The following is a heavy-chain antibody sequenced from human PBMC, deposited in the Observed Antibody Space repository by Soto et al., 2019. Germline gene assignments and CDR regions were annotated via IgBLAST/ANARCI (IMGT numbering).Heavy chain of an antibody. Sequence: EVQLLESGGGLVQPGGSLRLSCAASGFTFSSYAMSWVRQAPGKGLEWVSAISGSGGSTYYADSVKGRFTISRDNSKNTLYLEMNSLRAEDTAVYYCAKVSSSWYFIDYWGQGTLVTVSS. V-gene: IGHV3-23*01. CDR3: AKVSSSWYFIDY. CDR2: ISGSGGST. J-gene: IGHJ4*02. CDR1: GFTFSSYA. D-gene: IGHD6-13*01.